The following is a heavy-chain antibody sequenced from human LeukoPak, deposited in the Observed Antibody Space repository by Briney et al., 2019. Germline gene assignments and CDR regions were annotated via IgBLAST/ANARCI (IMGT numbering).Heavy chain of an antibody. CDR1: GGSISSYY. CDR2: IYTSGST. CDR3: ATSRRGLIRGVIITSAFDI. D-gene: IGHD3-10*01. V-gene: IGHV4-4*07. Sequence: PSQTLSLTCTVSGGSISSYYWSWIRQPAGKGLEWIGRIYTSGSTNYNPSLKSRVTMSVDTSKNQFSLKLSSVTAADTAVYYCATSRRGLIRGVIITSAFDIWGQGTMVTVSS. J-gene: IGHJ3*02.